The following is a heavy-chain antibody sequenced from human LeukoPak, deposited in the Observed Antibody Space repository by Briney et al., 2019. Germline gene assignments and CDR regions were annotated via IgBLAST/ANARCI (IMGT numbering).Heavy chain of an antibody. CDR1: GFTFSSYA. D-gene: IGHD3-22*01. V-gene: IGHV3-23*01. CDR3: ARIGTHYYDSSGRGY. Sequence: GGSLRLSCAASGFTFSSYAMSWVRQAPGKGLEWVSALSGSGGGTFYADSVKGRFTISRDNAKNSLYLQMNSLRAEDTAVYYCARIGTHYYDSSGRGYWGQGTLVTVSS. J-gene: IGHJ4*02. CDR2: LSGSGGGT.